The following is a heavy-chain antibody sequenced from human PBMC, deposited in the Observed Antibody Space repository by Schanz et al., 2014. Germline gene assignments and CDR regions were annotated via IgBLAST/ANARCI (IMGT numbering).Heavy chain of an antibody. CDR2: IDADGNST. CDR3: ARDLSYYTSGSYGY. D-gene: IGHD3-10*01. J-gene: IGHJ4*02. CDR1: GFTFDDYA. V-gene: IGHV3-74*01. Sequence: VQLVESGGGVVQPGRSLRLSCAASGFTFDDYAMHWVRQAPGKGLEWVSGIDADGNSTSYADSVKGRFTISRDNAKNTLYLQLNSLRAEDTAVYYCARDLSYYTSGSYGYWGQGTLVTVSS.